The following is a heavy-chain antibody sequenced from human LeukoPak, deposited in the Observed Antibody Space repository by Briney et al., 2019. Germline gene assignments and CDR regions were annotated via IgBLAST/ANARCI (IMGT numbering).Heavy chain of an antibody. Sequence: PSETLSLTCSVSGVSISTGGYYWSWIRQPAGKGLEWIGRVYTSGSTNYNPSLKSRVTISADKSKSQFSLKLTSVTAADTAVYFCANSYYYMDVWGKGTTVTVSS. V-gene: IGHV4-61*02. CDR3: ANSYYYMDV. CDR2: VYTSGST. J-gene: IGHJ6*03. CDR1: GVSISTGGYY.